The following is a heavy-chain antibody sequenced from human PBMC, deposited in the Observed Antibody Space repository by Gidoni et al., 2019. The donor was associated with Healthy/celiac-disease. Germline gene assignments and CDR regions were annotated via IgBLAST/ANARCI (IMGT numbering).Heavy chain of an antibody. J-gene: IGHJ6*02. CDR1: GGSISSYY. V-gene: IGHV4-59*01. CDR3: ARRLAYYDILTGYLPGGMDV. CDR2: IYYSGST. D-gene: IGHD3-9*01. Sequence: QVQLQESGPGLVKPSETLSLTCTVSGGSISSYYWRWIRQPPGKGLEWIGYIYYSGSTNYNPSLKSRVTISVDTSKNQFSLKLSSVTAADTAVYYCARRLAYYDILTGYLPGGMDVWGQGTTVTVSS.